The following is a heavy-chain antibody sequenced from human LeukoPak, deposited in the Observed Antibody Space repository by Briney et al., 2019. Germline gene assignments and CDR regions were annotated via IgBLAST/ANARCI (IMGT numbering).Heavy chain of an antibody. D-gene: IGHD2-21*02. V-gene: IGHV3-74*01. J-gene: IGHJ4*02. CDR2: INSDGSST. CDR3: ARNCGGDCRDY. Sequence: GGSLRLSCAASGFTFSSYWMHWVRQAPGKGLVWVSRINSDGSSTSYADSVKGRFTISRDNAKNSLYLQMNSLRAEDTAVYYCARNCGGDCRDYWGQGTLVTVSS. CDR1: GFTFSSYW.